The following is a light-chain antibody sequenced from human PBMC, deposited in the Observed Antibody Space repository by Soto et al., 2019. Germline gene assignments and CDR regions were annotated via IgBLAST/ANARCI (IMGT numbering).Light chain of an antibody. CDR3: QQFGSSPGFT. V-gene: IGKV3-20*01. CDR2: AAS. CDR1: QSINNRY. Sequence: EIVLTQSPGTLSLSPGERATLSCRASQSINNRYLAWYQQKPGQAPRLLIYAASSRATGIPERFSGSGSGTDFTLTISRLEPEDFAGYYCQQFGSSPGFTFGPGTKVDIK. J-gene: IGKJ3*01.